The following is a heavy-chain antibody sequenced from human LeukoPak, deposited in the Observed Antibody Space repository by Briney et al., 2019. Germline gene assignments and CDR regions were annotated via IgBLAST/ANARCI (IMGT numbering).Heavy chain of an antibody. Sequence: PSETLSLTCTVSGYSISSGYYWGWIRQPPGKGLEWIGSIYHSGSTYYNPSLKSRVTISVDTSKNQFSLKLSSVTAADTAVYYCARILGRGSTSSPDVNFDYWGQGTLVTVSS. J-gene: IGHJ4*02. V-gene: IGHV4-38-2*02. CDR2: IYHSGST. CDR3: ARILGRGSTSSPDVNFDY. CDR1: GYSISSGYY. D-gene: IGHD2-2*01.